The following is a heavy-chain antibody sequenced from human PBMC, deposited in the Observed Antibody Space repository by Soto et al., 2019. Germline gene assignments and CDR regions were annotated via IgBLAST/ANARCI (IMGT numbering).Heavy chain of an antibody. V-gene: IGHV4-4*08. CDR3: ARRVDFPHYMDV. D-gene: IGHD5-12*01. CDR2: VQASGTS. Sequence: QVQLQESGPGLVKPSETLSLTCTVSGDSISPYYWTWIRQPPGKGLEFIGCVQASGTSTYNPSLESRVTMSVDTSKNHFSLRLQSVIAADTAVYYCARRVDFPHYMDVWGKGTTVTVSS. J-gene: IGHJ6*03. CDR1: GDSISPYY.